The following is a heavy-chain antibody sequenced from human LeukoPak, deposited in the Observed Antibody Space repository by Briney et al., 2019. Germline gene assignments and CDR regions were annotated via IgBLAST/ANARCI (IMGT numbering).Heavy chain of an antibody. CDR1: GFTFDDYA. Sequence: GGSLRLSCVASGFTFDDYAIHWVRQAPGKGLEWVSGVSWNSGNIGYADSVKGRFTISRDNAKNSLYLQMNSLRPEDTAFYYSATETPYNSGLGGCAWDVWGLGTMVTVSS. CDR3: ATETPYNSGLGGCAWDV. D-gene: IGHD6-19*01. V-gene: IGHV3-9*01. CDR2: VSWNSGNI. J-gene: IGHJ3*01.